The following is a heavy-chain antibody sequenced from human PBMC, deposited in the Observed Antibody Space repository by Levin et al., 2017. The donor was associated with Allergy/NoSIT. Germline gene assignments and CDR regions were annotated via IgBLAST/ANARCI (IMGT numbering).Heavy chain of an antibody. V-gene: IGHV3-11*03. CDR1: GFSISEYY. Sequence: RTGGSLRLSCAASGFSISEYYMSWIRKAPGKGLEWLSHSSGSTSYTNYADSVKGRFTMSRDRAKNSVYLQMNSLRAEDTAVYFCARFLDLVAVAGTSPEIDHWGQGTLVTVSS. CDR2: SSGSTSYT. CDR3: ARFLDLVAVAGTSPEIDH. D-gene: IGHD6-19*01. J-gene: IGHJ5*02.